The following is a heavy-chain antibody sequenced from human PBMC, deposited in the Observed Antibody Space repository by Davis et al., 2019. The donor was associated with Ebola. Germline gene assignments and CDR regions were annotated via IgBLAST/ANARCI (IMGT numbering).Heavy chain of an antibody. J-gene: IGHJ4*02. CDR2: ISGSGGST. CDR1: GFTFSSYA. D-gene: IGHD3-22*01. CDR3: AKSIITMIVVVIGGYFDY. V-gene: IGHV3-23*01. Sequence: PGGSLRLSCAASGFTFSSYAMSWVRQAPGKGLEWVSAISGSGGSTYYADSVKGRFTISRDNSKNTLYLQMNSLRAEDTAVYYCAKSIITMIVVVIGGYFDYWGQGTLLTVSS.